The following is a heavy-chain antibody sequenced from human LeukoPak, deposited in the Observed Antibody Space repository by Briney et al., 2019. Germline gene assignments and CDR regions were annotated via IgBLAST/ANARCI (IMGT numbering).Heavy chain of an antibody. CDR1: GGTFSSYA. J-gene: IGHJ4*02. D-gene: IGHD6-13*01. Sequence: ASVKVSCKASGGTFSSYAISCVRQAPGKGLEWMGGIIPIFGTANYAQKFQGRVTITADESTSTAYMELSSLRSEDTAVYYCARESAAAALDYWGQGTLVTVSS. CDR2: IIPIFGTA. V-gene: IGHV1-69*13. CDR3: ARESAAAALDY.